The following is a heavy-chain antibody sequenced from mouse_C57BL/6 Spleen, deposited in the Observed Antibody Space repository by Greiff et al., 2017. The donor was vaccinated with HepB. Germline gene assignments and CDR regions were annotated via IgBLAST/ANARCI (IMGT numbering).Heavy chain of an antibody. CDR3: ARGGVTTVVATDFDV. D-gene: IGHD1-1*01. J-gene: IGHJ1*03. CDR2: IYPRSGNT. CDR1: GYTFTSYG. V-gene: IGHV1-81*01. Sequence: QVQLQQSGAELARPGASVKLSCKASGYTFTSYGISWVKQSTGQGLEWIGEIYPRSGNTYYNEKFKGKATLTADKSSSTAYMELRSLTSEDSAVYFCARGGVTTVVATDFDVWGTGTTVTVSS.